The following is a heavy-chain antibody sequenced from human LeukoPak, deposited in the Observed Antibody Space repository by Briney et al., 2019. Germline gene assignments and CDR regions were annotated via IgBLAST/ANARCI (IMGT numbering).Heavy chain of an antibody. CDR2: ISYSGST. V-gene: IGHV4-31*03. D-gene: IGHD6-13*01. J-gene: IGHJ3*02. Sequence: SQTLSLTCTISGGSISIGGDSWSWIRQHPGKGLEWIGCISYSGSTYFNPSLKSRVSISVDTSKNQFSLKLSSVTAADTAVYYCARFGSSTWYKGAFDIWGQGTMVTVAS. CDR3: ARFGSSTWYKGAFDI. CDR1: GGSISIGGDS.